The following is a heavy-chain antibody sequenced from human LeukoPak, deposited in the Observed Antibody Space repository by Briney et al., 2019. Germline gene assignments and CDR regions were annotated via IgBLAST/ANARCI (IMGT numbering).Heavy chain of an antibody. CDR3: ARGGPRLNWYDP. CDR2: RKQDGSEK. V-gene: IGHV3-7*01. D-gene: IGHD1-1*01. CDR1: GLTLSSYW. J-gene: IGHJ5*02. Sequence: GGSLRLSCAASGLTLSSYWMICVRHAPGEGLEWVANRKQDGSEKYYVDSVRGRFTISRDNAKISLYLQMNSLRAEDTAIYYCARGGPRLNWYDPWGQGTLVIVSS.